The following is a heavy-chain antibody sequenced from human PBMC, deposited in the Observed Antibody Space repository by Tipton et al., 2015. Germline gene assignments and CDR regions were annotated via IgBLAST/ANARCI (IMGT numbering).Heavy chain of an antibody. J-gene: IGHJ4*02. CDR2: IYYSGTT. V-gene: IGHV4-31*03. CDR3: ARSEDTYIDY. Sequence: TLSLTCTVSGDSMSRGTHYWSWIRQHPGKGLEWIGYIYYSGTTYYNPSLKSRLTMSLDRSTHHFSLQLSSAPAADTAVYFCARSEDTYIDYWGQGTLVTVSS. CDR1: GDSMSRGTHY. D-gene: IGHD2-15*01.